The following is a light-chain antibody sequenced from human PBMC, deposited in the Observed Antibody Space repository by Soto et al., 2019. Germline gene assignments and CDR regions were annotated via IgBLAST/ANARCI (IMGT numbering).Light chain of an antibody. J-gene: IGLJ3*02. Sequence: QSVLTQSPSVSGAPGQRVTISCTGGSSDIGAGHGVHWYQQLPGTAPKLLIYDDTNRPSGVPDRFSGSKAGTSASLAITGLQADDDGDYCGHSYDSSQTAVVFGGGTKLTV. CDR1: SSDIGAGHG. CDR3: HSYDSSQTAVV. CDR2: DDT. V-gene: IGLV1-40*01.